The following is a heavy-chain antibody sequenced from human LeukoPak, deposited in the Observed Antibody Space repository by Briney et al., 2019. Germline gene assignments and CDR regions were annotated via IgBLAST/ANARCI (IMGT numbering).Heavy chain of an antibody. CDR1: GLTFSSYA. CDR2: ISYDGSNK. CDR3: ARGEGYSYDREYYFDY. V-gene: IGHV3-30-3*01. Sequence: SGGSLRPSCPASGLTFSSYARHGVRQAPGKGLEWVAVISYDGSNKYYADSVKGRFTISRDNSKNTLYLQMNSLRAEDTAVYYCARGEGYSYDREYYFDYWGQGTLVTVSS. D-gene: IGHD5-18*01. J-gene: IGHJ4*02.